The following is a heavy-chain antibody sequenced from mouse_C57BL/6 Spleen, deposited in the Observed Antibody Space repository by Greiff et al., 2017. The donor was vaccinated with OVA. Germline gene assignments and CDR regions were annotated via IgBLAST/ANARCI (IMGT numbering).Heavy chain of an antibody. CDR3: ARGIYDGYYPLKAY. D-gene: IGHD2-3*01. J-gene: IGHJ3*01. V-gene: IGHV1-4*01. Sequence: QVQLQQSGADLARPGASVKMSCKASGYTFTSYTMHWVKQRPGQGLEWIGYINPSSGYTKYNQKLKDKATLTADKSSSTAYMQQSSLTSEDSTVYYCARGIYDGYYPLKAYWGQGTLVTVSA. CDR2: INPSSGYT. CDR1: GYTFTSYT.